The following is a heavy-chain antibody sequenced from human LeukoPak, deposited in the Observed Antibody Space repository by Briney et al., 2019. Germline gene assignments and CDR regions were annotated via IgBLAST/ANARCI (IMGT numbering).Heavy chain of an antibody. Sequence: GGSLRLSCAAYGFMFDDHAMHWVRQAPGKGLEWVSGIGWNTGSFDYVDSVTGRFTVSRDNVKKSLYLQMNSLTSEDTALYYCARVTLVGSSCVYWGQGTLVTVSS. V-gene: IGHV3-9*01. CDR3: ARVTLVGSSCVY. CDR2: IGWNTGSF. D-gene: IGHD2-15*01. J-gene: IGHJ4*02. CDR1: GFMFDDHA.